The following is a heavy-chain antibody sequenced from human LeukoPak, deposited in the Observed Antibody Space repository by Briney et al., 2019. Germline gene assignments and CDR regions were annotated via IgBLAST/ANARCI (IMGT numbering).Heavy chain of an antibody. D-gene: IGHD1-1*01. CDR1: GGSFSGYY. J-gene: IGHJ5*02. CDR3: ARTNGRKSWFDP. CDR2: INHGGST. Sequence: SETLSLTCAVYGGSFSGYYWSWIRQPPGKGLEWIGEINHGGSTNYNPSLKSRVTISVDTSKNQFSLKLSSVTAADTAVYYCARTNGRKSWFDPWGQGTLVTVSS. V-gene: IGHV4-34*01.